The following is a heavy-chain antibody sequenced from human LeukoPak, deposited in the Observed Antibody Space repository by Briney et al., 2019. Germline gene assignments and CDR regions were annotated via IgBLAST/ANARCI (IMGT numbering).Heavy chain of an antibody. CDR1: GYTFTGYY. V-gene: IGHV1-2*02. CDR3: AKKAGNKAVAGIDY. CDR2: INPNSGGT. D-gene: IGHD6-19*01. Sequence: ASVKVSCKASGYTFTGYYMHWVRQAPGQGLEWMGWINPNSGGTNYAQKFQGRVTMTRDTSISTAYMELSRLRSDDTAVYYCAKKAGNKAVAGIDYWGQGTLVTVSS. J-gene: IGHJ4*02.